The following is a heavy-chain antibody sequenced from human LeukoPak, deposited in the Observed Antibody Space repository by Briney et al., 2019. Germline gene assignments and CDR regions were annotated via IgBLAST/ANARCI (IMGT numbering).Heavy chain of an antibody. J-gene: IGHJ4*02. CDR1: GFTFSSYA. CDR2: ICGNGGSR. V-gene: IGHV3-23*01. Sequence: QPGGSLRLSCAASGFTFSSYAMSWVRQAPAKGLGWDSAICGNGGSRTYADSVKRRCQISRDNSKNTLYLQMNSRRAEDTALYYCAKGGQLGLHVYDYWGQGTLVTVSS. D-gene: IGHD5-18*01. CDR3: AKGGQLGLHVYDY.